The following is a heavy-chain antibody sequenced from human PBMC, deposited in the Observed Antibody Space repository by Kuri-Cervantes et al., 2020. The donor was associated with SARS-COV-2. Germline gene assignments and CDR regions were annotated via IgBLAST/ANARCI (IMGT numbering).Heavy chain of an antibody. V-gene: IGHV3-74*01. D-gene: IGHD1-26*01. CDR3: AREEGEPDY. Sequence: GGSLRLSWTASGFSLSRHWMHWVRQAPGKGLEWVAHIKGDGIEANYADSVRGRFTISRDTAQSTVHLQMNSLRDDDTAIYYCAREEGEPDYWGQGTLVTVSS. CDR1: GFSLSRHW. CDR2: IKGDGIEA. J-gene: IGHJ4*02.